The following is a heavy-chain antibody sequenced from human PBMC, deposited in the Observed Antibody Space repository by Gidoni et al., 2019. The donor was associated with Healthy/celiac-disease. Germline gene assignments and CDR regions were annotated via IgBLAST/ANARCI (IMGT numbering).Heavy chain of an antibody. Sequence: QITLKESGPTLVKPTQTLTLTCTFSAFSLSTSGVGVGWIRQPPGKALEWLALIYWDDDKRYSPSLKSRLTITKDTSKNQVVLTMTNMDPVDTATYYCAHSESSDGYNWYYFDYWGQGTLVTVSS. CDR2: IYWDDDK. J-gene: IGHJ4*02. CDR1: AFSLSTSGVG. CDR3: AHSESSDGYNWYYFDY. V-gene: IGHV2-5*02. D-gene: IGHD5-12*01.